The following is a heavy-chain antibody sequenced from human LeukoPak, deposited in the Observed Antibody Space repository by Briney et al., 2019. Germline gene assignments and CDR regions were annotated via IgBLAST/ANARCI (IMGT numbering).Heavy chain of an antibody. CDR2: IYHSGST. CDR3: ARFTFGGVYYYYYYMDV. J-gene: IGHJ6*03. CDR1: GYSISSGYY. V-gene: IGHV4-38-2*02. D-gene: IGHD3-16*01. Sequence: SETLSLTCTVSGYSISSGYYWGWIRQPPGKGLEWIGSIYHSGSTYYNPSLKSRVTISVDTPKNQFSLKLSSVTAADTAVYYCARFTFGGVYYYYYYMDVWGKGTTVTVSS.